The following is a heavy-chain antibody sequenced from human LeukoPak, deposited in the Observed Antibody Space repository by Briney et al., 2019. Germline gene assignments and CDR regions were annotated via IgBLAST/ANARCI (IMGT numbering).Heavy chain of an antibody. J-gene: IGHJ4*02. V-gene: IGHV3-53*01. Sequence: PSETLSLTCAVYGGSFSGYYMSWVRQAPGKGLEWVSVIYSGGSTYYADSVKGRFTISRDNSKNTLYLQMNSLRAEDTAVYYCARDRDSSGWYWSFDYWGQGTLVTVSS. CDR1: GGSFSGYY. CDR2: IYSGGST. D-gene: IGHD6-19*01. CDR3: ARDRDSSGWYWSFDY.